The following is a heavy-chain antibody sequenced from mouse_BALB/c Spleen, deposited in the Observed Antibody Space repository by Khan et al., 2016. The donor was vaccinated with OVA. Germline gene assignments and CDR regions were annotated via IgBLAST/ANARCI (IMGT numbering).Heavy chain of an antibody. CDR2: IYPGDGDI. CDR3: ARFWDFAN. V-gene: IGHV1-80*01. Sequence: QVQLKQAGAELVRPGSSMKISCKASGYAFSSFWMNWVKQRPGQGLAWIGQIYPGDGDIHYNGKFKDKVTLTADKSSSTAYMQLGVLTSEDSAVYFCARFWDFANWGQGTLVTVSA. CDR1: GYAFSSFW. D-gene: IGHD4-1*01. J-gene: IGHJ3*01.